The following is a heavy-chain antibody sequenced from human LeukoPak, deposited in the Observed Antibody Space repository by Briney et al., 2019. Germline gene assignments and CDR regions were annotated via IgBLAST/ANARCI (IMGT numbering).Heavy chain of an antibody. CDR1: GFTISSYS. CDR3: ARAPVVASFDY. CDR2: ISSSSSYI. J-gene: IGHJ4*02. D-gene: IGHD2-21*01. V-gene: IGHV3-21*01. Sequence: PGGSPRLSCAASGFTISSYSMNWVRQAPGKGLEWVSSISSSSSYIYYADSVKGRFTISRDNAKNSLYLQMNSLRAEDTAVYYCARAPVVASFDYWGQGTLVTVSS.